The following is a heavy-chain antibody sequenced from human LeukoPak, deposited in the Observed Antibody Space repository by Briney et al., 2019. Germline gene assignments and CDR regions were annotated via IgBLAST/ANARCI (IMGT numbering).Heavy chain of an antibody. J-gene: IGHJ4*02. CDR1: GGTFSSYA. V-gene: IGHV1-69*13. D-gene: IGHD6-13*01. CDR3: ARDAIAAAGSFDY. Sequence: SVKVSCKASGGTFSSYAISWVRQAPGQGLEWMGGIIPILGTANYAQKFQGRVTTTADESTSTAYMELSSLRSEDTAVYYCARDAIAAAGSFDYWGQGTLVIVSS. CDR2: IIPILGTA.